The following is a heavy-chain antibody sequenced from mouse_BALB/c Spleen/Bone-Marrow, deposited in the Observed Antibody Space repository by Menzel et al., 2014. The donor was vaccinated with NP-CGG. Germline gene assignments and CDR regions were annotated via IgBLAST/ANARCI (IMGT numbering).Heavy chain of an antibody. CDR2: THPSNGRT. CDR1: GYTFTGYW. D-gene: IGHD1-1*01. CDR3: ARLIYGSSYIVDF. Sequence: VQLVESGAELVKPGASVKLSCKASGYTFTGYWMHWVKQRPGQGLEWIGETHPSNGRTNYNEKFKSMAALTVDKSSSTAYMQLSSLTSEDSAVFYCARLIYGSSYIVDFWGQGTSVTVSS. J-gene: IGHJ4*01. V-gene: IGHV1S81*02.